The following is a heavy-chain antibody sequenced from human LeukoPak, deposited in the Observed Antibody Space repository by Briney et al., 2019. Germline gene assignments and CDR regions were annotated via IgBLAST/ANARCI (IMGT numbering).Heavy chain of an antibody. D-gene: IGHD2-8*01. CDR2: IWDDGNNK. CDR3: ARDNGEWRLNWFDH. Sequence: GGSLRLSCAASGFTFSSSAMSWVRQAPGKGLDWVALIWDDGNNKYYADSVKGRFTISRDNSKNTLYLQMSSLRAEDTAVYYCARDNGEWRLNWFDHWGQGTLVTVSS. V-gene: IGHV3-33*08. J-gene: IGHJ5*02. CDR1: GFTFSSSA.